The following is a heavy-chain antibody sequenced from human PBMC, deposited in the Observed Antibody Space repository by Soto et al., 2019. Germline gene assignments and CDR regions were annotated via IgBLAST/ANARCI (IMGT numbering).Heavy chain of an antibody. CDR3: ARGWFVVVPAAMRGTAMADYYYYYMDV. V-gene: IGHV1-2*04. J-gene: IGHJ6*03. D-gene: IGHD2-2*01. CDR2: INPNSGGT. CDR1: GYTFTGYY. Sequence: GASVKVSCKASGYTFTGYYMHWVRQAPGQGLEWMGWINPNSGGTNYAQKFQGWVTMTRDTSISTAYMELSRLRSDDTAVFYCARGWFVVVPAAMRGTAMADYYYYYMDVWGKGTTVTVSS.